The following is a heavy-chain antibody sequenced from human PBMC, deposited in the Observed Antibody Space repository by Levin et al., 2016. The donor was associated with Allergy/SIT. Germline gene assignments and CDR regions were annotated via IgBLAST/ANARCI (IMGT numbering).Heavy chain of an antibody. D-gene: IGHD3-10*01. Sequence: WIRQPPGKGLEWIGEIYHSGSTNYNPSLKSRVTISVDKSKNQFSLKLSSVTAADTAVYYCARRGGLWFGYDYYYYGMDVWGQGTTVTVSS. CDR3: ARRGGLWFGYDYYYYGMDV. V-gene: IGHV4-4*02. CDR2: IYHSGST. J-gene: IGHJ6*02.